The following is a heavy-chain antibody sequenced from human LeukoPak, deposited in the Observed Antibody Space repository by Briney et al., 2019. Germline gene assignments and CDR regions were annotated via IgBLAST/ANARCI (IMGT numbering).Heavy chain of an antibody. CDR1: GDSISSYY. Sequence: SETLSLTCTVSGDSISSYYWSWIRQPAGKGLEWIGSIYSSGSTYYNPSLRSRVTISVDTSKNQFSLKLSSVTAADTAVYYCARSGSGYLRYYFDYWGQGTLVTVSS. CDR3: ARSGSGYLRYYFDY. V-gene: IGHV4-4*07. J-gene: IGHJ4*02. CDR2: IYSSGST. D-gene: IGHD5-12*01.